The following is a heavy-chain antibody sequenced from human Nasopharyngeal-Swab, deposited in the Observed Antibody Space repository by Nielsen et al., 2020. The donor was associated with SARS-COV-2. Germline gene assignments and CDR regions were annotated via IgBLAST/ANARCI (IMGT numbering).Heavy chain of an antibody. D-gene: IGHD5-12*01. Sequence: SSAKVSCKASGGSLSSYYNCWVGQAPGQGLEWTGGIFHNFGTVNYAQKFQGRVTITADEYTSTAYMDLSSLRSEDTAVYYCARESSIDSGYYGGVWDYWGQGTLVTVSS. CDR2: IFHNFGTV. CDR3: ARESSIDSGYYGGVWDY. J-gene: IGHJ4*02. CDR1: GGSLSSYY. V-gene: IGHV1-69*13.